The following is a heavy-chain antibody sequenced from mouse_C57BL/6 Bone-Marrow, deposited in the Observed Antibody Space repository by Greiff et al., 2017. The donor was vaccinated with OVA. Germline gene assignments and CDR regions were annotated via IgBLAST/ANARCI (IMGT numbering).Heavy chain of an antibody. J-gene: IGHJ3*01. CDR2: IDPSDSYT. D-gene: IGHD2-2*01. V-gene: IGHV1-50*01. CDR1: GYTFTSYW. Sequence: VQLQQPGAELVKPGASVKLSCKASGYTFTSYWMQWVKQRPGQGLEWIGEIDPSDSYTNYHQKFKGKATLTVDTSSSTAYMQHSSLTYEDSAVYYCARSGYPTWFAYWGQGTLVTVSA. CDR3: ARSGYPTWFAY.